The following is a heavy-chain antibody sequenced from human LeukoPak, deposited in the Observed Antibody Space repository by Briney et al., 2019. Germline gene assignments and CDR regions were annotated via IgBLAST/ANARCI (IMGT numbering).Heavy chain of an antibody. CDR1: GFIFSDYG. D-gene: IGHD1-1*01. V-gene: IGHV3-30*18. J-gene: IGHJ6*04. Sequence: PGRSLRLSCVASGFIFSDYGIQWVRQAPGKGLEWVAVIAYDGNNTYYGVSVRGRFTISRDNSKKMVYLEMNSLRVEDTAVYYCAKTGMLRRVGYLDVWGKGTAVIVSS. CDR3: AKTGMLRRVGYLDV. CDR2: IAYDGNNT.